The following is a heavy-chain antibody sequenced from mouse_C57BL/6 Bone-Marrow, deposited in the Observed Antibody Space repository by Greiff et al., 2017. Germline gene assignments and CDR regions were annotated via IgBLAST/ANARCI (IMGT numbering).Heavy chain of an antibody. CDR1: GFSLTRYG. D-gene: IGHD1-1*02. J-gene: IGHJ4*01. CDR2: IWGGGST. V-gene: IGHV2-9*01. Sequence: VQRVESGPGLVAPSQSLSITCTVSGFSLTRYGVDWVRQPPGKCLEWLGVIWGGGSTNYNSALMSRLSISKDNSKSKVFLKMNSLQTDDTAMYYCAKRSLWYFYAMDYWGQGTSVTVSS. CDR3: AKRSLWYFYAMDY.